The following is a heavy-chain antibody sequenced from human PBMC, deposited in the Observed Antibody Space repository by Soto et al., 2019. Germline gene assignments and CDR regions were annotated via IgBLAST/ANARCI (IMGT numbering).Heavy chain of an antibody. J-gene: IGHJ6*03. Sequence: SETLSLTCTVSGGSISSYYWSWIRQPPGKGLEWIGYIYYSGSTNYNPSLKSRVTISVDTSKNQFSLKLSSVTAADTAVYYCARHLYSSSCCDMDVWGKGTTVTVSS. D-gene: IGHD6-13*01. CDR2: IYYSGST. V-gene: IGHV4-59*01. CDR3: ARHLYSSSCCDMDV. CDR1: GGSISSYY.